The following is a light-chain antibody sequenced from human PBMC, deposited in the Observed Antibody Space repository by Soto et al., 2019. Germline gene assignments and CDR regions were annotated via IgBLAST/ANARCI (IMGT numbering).Light chain of an antibody. CDR2: DAS. J-gene: IGKJ1*01. Sequence: IQMTQSPSTLSASVGSRLTICCRASQTISTWMAWYQQKQGKAPKLIVYDASTLQSGVASRFSGSGSGTDFTLTISSLQTEDFATYSCQQSYSPPWTFGQGTKVDIK. CDR1: QTISTW. CDR3: QQSYSPPWT. V-gene: IGKV1-39*01.